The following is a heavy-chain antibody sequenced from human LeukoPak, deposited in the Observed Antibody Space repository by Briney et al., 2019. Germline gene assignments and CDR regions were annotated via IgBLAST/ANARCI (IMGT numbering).Heavy chain of an antibody. D-gene: IGHD3-3*01. CDR2: IYYSGST. J-gene: IGHJ6*02. CDR1: GGSISSSSYY. V-gene: IGHV4-61*01. Sequence: SETLSLTCTVSGGSISSSSYYWSWIRQPPGKGLEWIGYIYYSGSTNYNPSLKSRVTISVDTSKNQFSLKLSSVTAADTAVYYCATLRFLEWPRAPYYYYGMDVWGQGTTVTVSS. CDR3: ATLRFLEWPRAPYYYYGMDV.